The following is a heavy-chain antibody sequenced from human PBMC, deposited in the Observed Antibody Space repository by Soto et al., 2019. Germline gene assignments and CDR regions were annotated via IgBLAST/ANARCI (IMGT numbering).Heavy chain of an antibody. Sequence: EVQLVESGGGLVQPGGSLNLSCAASGFTFSGSAVHWVRQASGKGLEWVGRIRSKANSYATAYAASVKGRFTISRDDSKNTAYLQMNSLRTEDTAVYYCIPGIAAPDIHSWGQGTLVTVSS. CDR3: IPGIAAPDIHS. CDR1: GFTFSGSA. V-gene: IGHV3-73*02. D-gene: IGHD6-13*01. CDR2: IRSKANSYAT. J-gene: IGHJ4*02.